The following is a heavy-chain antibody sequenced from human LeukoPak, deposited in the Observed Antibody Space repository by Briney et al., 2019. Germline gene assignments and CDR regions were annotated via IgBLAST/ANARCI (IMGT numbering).Heavy chain of an antibody. Sequence: PSETLSLTCTVSGGSISSYYWSWIRQPAGKGLEWIGRIYTSGSTNYNPSLKSRVTMSVDTSKNQFSLKLSSVPAADTAVYYCARLLIAGATGGSAFDIWGQGTMVTVSS. J-gene: IGHJ3*02. CDR1: GGSISSYY. CDR3: ARLLIAGATGGSAFDI. CDR2: IYTSGST. V-gene: IGHV4-4*07. D-gene: IGHD1-26*01.